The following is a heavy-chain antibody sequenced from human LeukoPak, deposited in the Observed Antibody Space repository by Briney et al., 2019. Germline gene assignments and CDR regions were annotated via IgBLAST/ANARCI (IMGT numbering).Heavy chain of an antibody. CDR2: IYSGGNT. Sequence: GGSLRLSCAASGFTVSSNYMSWVRQAPGKGLECVSVIYSGGNTYYADFVKGRFTISRDNSKNTLYLQMNSLRAEDTAVYYCANIASANYLSDYWGQGTLVTVSS. CDR3: ANIASANYLSDY. J-gene: IGHJ4*02. CDR1: GFTVSSNY. D-gene: IGHD6-25*01. V-gene: IGHV3-66*01.